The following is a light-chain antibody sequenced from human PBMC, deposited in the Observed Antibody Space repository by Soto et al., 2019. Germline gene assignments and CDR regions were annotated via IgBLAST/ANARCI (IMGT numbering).Light chain of an antibody. CDR2: GAS. Sequence: EIVLTQSPATLSLSPGERATLSSRASQSVSSYLAWYQQKPGQAPRLLIYGASSRATGIPDRFSGSGSGTDFTLTISRLEPEDFAVYYCQQYGSSPLTFGGGTKVDIK. CDR1: QSVSSY. J-gene: IGKJ4*01. CDR3: QQYGSSPLT. V-gene: IGKV3-20*01.